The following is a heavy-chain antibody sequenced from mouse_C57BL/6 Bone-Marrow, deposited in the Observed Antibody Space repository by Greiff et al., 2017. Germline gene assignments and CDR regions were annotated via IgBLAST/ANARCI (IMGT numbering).Heavy chain of an antibody. Sequence: QVQLKESGPELVKPGASVKISCKASGYAFSSSWMNWVKQRPGKGLEWIGRIYPGDGDTNYNGKFKGKATLTADKSSSTAYMQLSSLTSEDSAVYFCAPSTMVTPFAYWGQGTLVTVSA. CDR3: APSTMVTPFAY. V-gene: IGHV1-82*01. CDR2: IYPGDGDT. J-gene: IGHJ3*01. CDR1: GYAFSSSW. D-gene: IGHD2-2*01.